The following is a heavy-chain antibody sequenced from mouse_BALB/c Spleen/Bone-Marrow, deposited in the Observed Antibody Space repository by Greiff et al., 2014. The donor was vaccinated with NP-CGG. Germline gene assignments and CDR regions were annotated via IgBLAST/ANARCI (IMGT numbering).Heavy chain of an antibody. CDR1: GYTFTSYW. CDR3: ARQITTVDYAMDY. Sequence: VQLQQSGAELAKPGASVKMSCKASGYTFTSYWMHWVKQRPGQGLEWIGYINPSTGYTEYNQKFKDKATLTADKSSSTAYMQLSSLTSEDSAVYYCARQITTVDYAMDYWGQGTSVTVSP. V-gene: IGHV1-7*01. CDR2: INPSTGYT. D-gene: IGHD1-1*01. J-gene: IGHJ4*01.